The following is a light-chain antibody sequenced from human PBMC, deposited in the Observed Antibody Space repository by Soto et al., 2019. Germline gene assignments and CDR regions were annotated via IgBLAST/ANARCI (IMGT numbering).Light chain of an antibody. J-gene: IGKJ4*01. Sequence: EIVLTQSPATLSLSPGERAPLSCRASQNVGGYLAWYQQKPGQAPRLLISDASNRAAGIPARFSGIGSGTDFTLTISSLAPEDFAVYYCQQRNSWPLTFGGGTKVEIK. CDR3: QQRNSWPLT. CDR1: QNVGGY. CDR2: DAS. V-gene: IGKV3-11*01.